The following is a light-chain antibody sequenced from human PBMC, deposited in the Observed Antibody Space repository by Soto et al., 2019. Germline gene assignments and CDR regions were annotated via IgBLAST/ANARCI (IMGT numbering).Light chain of an antibody. J-gene: IGKJ1*01. CDR1: QSISSR. CDR3: QQYNSYPWT. Sequence: DIQMTQSPSTLSASVGDRVTITCRASQSISSRLTWYQQKPGKAPQLLIFDASSLKGGVPSRVSGSGSWTEFTLTVSSLQPDDFATDYCQQYNSYPWTFGQGTKVEIK. V-gene: IGKV1-5*01. CDR2: DAS.